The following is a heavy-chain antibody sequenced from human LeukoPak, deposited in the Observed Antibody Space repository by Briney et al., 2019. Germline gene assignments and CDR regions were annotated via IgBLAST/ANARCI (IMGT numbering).Heavy chain of an antibody. CDR1: GYSISSGYY. D-gene: IGHD3-3*01. Sequence: KPSETLSLTCTVSGYSISSGYYWGWIRQPPGKGLEWIGSIYHSGSTYYNPSLKSRVTISVDTSKNQFSLKLSSVTAADTAVYYCARELGGFYRWGQGTLVTVSS. CDR2: IYHSGST. V-gene: IGHV4-38-2*02. J-gene: IGHJ5*02. CDR3: ARELGGFYR.